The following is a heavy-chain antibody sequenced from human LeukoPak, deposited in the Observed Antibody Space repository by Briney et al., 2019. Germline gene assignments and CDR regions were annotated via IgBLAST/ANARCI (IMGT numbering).Heavy chain of an antibody. CDR2: ISSSSSTI. D-gene: IGHD3-22*01. V-gene: IGHV3-48*01. Sequence: GGSLRLSCAASGFTFSSYSMNWVRQAPGKGLEWVSYISSSSSTIYYADSVKGRFTISRDNAKNSLYLQMNSLRAEDTAVYYCARRYYYDSSGYYPRDYYYYMDVWGKGTTVTVSS. J-gene: IGHJ6*03. CDR3: ARRYYYDSSGYYPRDYYYYMDV. CDR1: GFTFSSYS.